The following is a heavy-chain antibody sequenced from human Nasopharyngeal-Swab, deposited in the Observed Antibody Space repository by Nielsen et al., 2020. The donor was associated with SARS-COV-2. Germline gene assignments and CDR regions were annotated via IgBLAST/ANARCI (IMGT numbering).Heavy chain of an antibody. D-gene: IGHD3-3*01. Sequence: GESLKISCAASGFTFSSYEINWVRQAPGKGLEWVSYISSSGSTIYYADSVKGRFTISRDNAKNSLYLQMNSLRAEDTAVYYCARDPTPSITIFGVVIMSPDGMDVWGQGTTVTVSS. CDR3: ARDPTPSITIFGVVIMSPDGMDV. V-gene: IGHV3-48*03. J-gene: IGHJ6*02. CDR2: ISSSGSTI. CDR1: GFTFSSYE.